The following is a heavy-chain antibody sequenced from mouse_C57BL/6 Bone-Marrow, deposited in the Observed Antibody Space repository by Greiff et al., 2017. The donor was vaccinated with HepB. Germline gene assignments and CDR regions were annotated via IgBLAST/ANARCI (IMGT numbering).Heavy chain of an antibody. CDR3: ARYYGSSYYFDY. V-gene: IGHV1-54*01. J-gene: IGHJ2*01. CDR2: INPGSGGT. CDR1: GYAFTNYL. D-gene: IGHD1-1*01. Sequence: SGAELVRPGTSVKVSCKASGYAFTNYLIEWVKQRPGQGLEWIGVINPGSGGTNYNEKFKGKATLTADKSSSTAYMQLSSLTSEDSAVYFCARYYGSSYYFDYWGQGTTLTVSS.